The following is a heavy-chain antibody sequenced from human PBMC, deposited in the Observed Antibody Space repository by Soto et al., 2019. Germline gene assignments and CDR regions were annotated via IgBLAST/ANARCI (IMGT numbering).Heavy chain of an antibody. CDR3: ARTPYGGYFDR. CDR1: GGSINSGGFS. CDR2: IYQSGST. D-gene: IGHD4-17*01. Sequence: KPSETLSLTCAVSGGSINSGGFSWSWIRQPPGKGLEWIGYIYQSGSTYYNPSLKSRVTLSVDTSNNRFSLKMNSVTAADTAVYYCARTPYGGYFDRWGQGTQVTVSS. V-gene: IGHV4-30-2*01. J-gene: IGHJ4*02.